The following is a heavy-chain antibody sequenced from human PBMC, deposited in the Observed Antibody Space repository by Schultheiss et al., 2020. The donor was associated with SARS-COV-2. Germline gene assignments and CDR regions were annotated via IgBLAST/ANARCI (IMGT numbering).Heavy chain of an antibody. D-gene: IGHD5-12*01. J-gene: IGHJ6*02. CDR1: GFTFSGSA. Sequence: GESLKISCAASGFTFSGSAMHWVRQASGKGLEWVAFIRYDGSNKYYADSVKGRFTISRDNSKNTLYLQMNSLRAEDTAVYYCAKDLLVATFHYYYGMDVWGQGTTVTVSS. CDR2: IRYDGSNK. V-gene: IGHV3-30*02. CDR3: AKDLLVATFHYYYGMDV.